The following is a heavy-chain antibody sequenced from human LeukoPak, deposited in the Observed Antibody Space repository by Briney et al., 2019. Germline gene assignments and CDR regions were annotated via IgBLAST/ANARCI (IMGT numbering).Heavy chain of an antibody. CDR3: AREGSGYDFWSGYYLKGYYFDY. J-gene: IGHJ4*02. D-gene: IGHD3-3*01. CDR1: GGTFSSYA. V-gene: IGHV1-69*05. CDR2: IIPIFGTA. Sequence: SVKVSCKASGGTFSSYAISWVRQAPGQGLERMGRIIPIFGTANYSQKFQGRVTITTDESTSTAYMELSSLRSEDTAVYYCAREGSGYDFWSGYYLKGYYFDYWGPGTLVTVSS.